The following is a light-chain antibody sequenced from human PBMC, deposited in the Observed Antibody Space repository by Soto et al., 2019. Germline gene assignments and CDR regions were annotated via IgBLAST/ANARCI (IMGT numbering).Light chain of an antibody. V-gene: IGLV2-11*01. J-gene: IGLJ1*01. CDR3: CSYAGSYTYV. CDR2: DVT. Sequence: QSALAQPRSVSGSPGQSVTISCTGTSSDVGGYNYVSWYQQHPGKAPKLMISDVTKRPSGVPDRFSGSKSGNTASLTISGLRAEDEADYYCCSYAGSYTYVFGTGTKVTVL. CDR1: SSDVGGYNY.